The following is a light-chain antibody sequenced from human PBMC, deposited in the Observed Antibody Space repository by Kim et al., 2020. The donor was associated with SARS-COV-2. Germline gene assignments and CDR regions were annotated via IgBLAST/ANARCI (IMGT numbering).Light chain of an antibody. CDR2: DAS. Sequence: EIVMTQSPPTLSVSPGERATLSCRASQSVSSSLVWYQQKPGQAPRLLIYDASTRATGIPARFSGSGSGTEFTLTISSLQSEDFAVYYCQQYNDWPPYTFGQGTKLEI. J-gene: IGKJ2*01. V-gene: IGKV3-15*01. CDR1: QSVSSS. CDR3: QQYNDWPPYT.